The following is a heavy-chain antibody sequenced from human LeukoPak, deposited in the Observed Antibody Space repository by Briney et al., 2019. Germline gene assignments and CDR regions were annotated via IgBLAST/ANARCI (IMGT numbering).Heavy chain of an antibody. CDR2: ISSSGSTI. J-gene: IGHJ4*02. CDR1: GFIFSDYY. Sequence: GGSLRLSCAASGFIFSDYYMSWIRQAPGKGLEWVSYISSSGSTIYYADSVKGRFTISRDNAKNSLYLHMNSLRAQDTAVYYCARPGSGYYDSSGYDYWGQGTLVTVSS. CDR3: ARPGSGYYDSSGYDY. V-gene: IGHV3-11*04. D-gene: IGHD3-22*01.